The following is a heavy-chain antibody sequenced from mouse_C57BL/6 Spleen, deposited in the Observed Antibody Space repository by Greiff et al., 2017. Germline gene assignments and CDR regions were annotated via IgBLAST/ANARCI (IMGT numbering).Heavy chain of an antibody. V-gene: IGHV1-42*01. D-gene: IGHD4-1*01. CDR1: GYSFTGYY. J-gene: IGHJ1*03. Sequence: VQLQQSGPELVKPGASVKISCKASGYSFTGYYMNWVKQSPEKSLEWIGEINPSTGGTTYNQKFKAKATVTVDKSSSTAYMQLKSLTSEDSAVYYCARRLTGTDRYWDFDDWGTGTTVTVSS. CDR2: INPSTGGT. CDR3: ARRLTGTDRYWDFDD.